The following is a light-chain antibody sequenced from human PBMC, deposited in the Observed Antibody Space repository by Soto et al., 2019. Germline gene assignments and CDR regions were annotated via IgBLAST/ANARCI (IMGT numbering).Light chain of an antibody. CDR3: QQRNSWPIT. CDR1: QSVSSN. CDR2: GAS. Sequence: EIVLTQSPATLSLSPGERATLSCRASQSVSSNLAWYQQKPGQAPRLLIYGASNRAAGIPARFSGSGFGTDFSLTINNLEPEDFAVYYCQQRNSWPITFGQGTKVDI. V-gene: IGKV3-11*01. J-gene: IGKJ1*01.